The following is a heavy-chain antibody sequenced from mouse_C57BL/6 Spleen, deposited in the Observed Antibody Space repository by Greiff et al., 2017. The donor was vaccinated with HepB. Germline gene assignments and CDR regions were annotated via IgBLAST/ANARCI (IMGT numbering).Heavy chain of an antibody. Sequence: SGPELVKPGASVKISCKASGYTFTDYYMNWVKQSHGKSLEWIGDINPNNGGTSYNQKFKGKATLTVDKSSSTAYMELRSLTSEDSAVYYCARIPESNHFFFDYWGQGTTLTVSS. CDR3: ARIPESNHFFFDY. CDR2: INPNNGGT. J-gene: IGHJ2*01. V-gene: IGHV1-26*01. CDR1: GYTFTDYY. D-gene: IGHD2-5*01.